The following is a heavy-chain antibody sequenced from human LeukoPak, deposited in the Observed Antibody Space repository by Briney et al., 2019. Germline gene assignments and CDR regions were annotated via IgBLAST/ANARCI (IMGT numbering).Heavy chain of an antibody. CDR1: GFTFSSYN. J-gene: IGHJ5*02. CDR2: ISSGSSYI. CDR3: ARDRQGFMSEWPNWFDP. V-gene: IGHV3-21*01. Sequence: GGSLRLSCTASGFTFSSYNMNWGRQGPGKGLEWVSSISSGSSYIYYADSVQGRFTISRDNAKNSLYLQMSSLTAEDTAVYYCARDRQGFMSEWPNWFDPWGQGALVTVSS. D-gene: IGHD3-16*01.